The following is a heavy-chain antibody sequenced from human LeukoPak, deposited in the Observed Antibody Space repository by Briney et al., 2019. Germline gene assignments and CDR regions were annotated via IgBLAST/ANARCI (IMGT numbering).Heavy chain of an antibody. D-gene: IGHD6-13*01. CDR2: IRSKAYGGTT. CDR3: TRTGAVDGSSLDC. V-gene: IGHV3-49*04. Sequence: GGSLRLSCTASGFTFGDYAMSWVRQAPGKGLEWVSFIRSKAYGGTTEYAASVKGKFTISRDDSKSIAYLQMNSLTTEDTAVYYCTRTGAVDGSSLDCWGQGTLVTVSS. CDR1: GFTFGDYA. J-gene: IGHJ4*02.